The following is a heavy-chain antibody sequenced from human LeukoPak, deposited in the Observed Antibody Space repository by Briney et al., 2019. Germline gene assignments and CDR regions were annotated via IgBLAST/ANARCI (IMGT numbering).Heavy chain of an antibody. Sequence: ASVKVSCKASGYTFTSYGISWVRQAPGQGLEWMGWISAYNGNTNYAQKLQGRVTMTTDTSTSTAYMELRSLRSDDTAVYYCARDHYDFWSGYYTGYSYYYYMDVWGKGTTVTVSS. V-gene: IGHV1-18*01. D-gene: IGHD3-3*01. CDR1: GYTFTSYG. CDR2: ISAYNGNT. CDR3: ARDHYDFWSGYYTGYSYYYYMDV. J-gene: IGHJ6*03.